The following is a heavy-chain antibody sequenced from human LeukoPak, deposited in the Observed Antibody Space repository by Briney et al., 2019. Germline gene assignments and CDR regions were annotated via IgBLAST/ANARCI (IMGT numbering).Heavy chain of an antibody. CDR2: ISAYNGNT. V-gene: IGHV1-18*04. D-gene: IGHD6-13*01. CDR1: GYTFTSYG. CDR3: ARVEAAAGFDAFDI. Sequence: ASVKVSCKASGYTFTSYGISWVRQAPGRGLEWMGWISAYNGNTNYAQKLQGRVTMTTDTSTSTAYMELRSLRSDDTAVYYCARVEAAAGFDAFDIWGQGTMVTVSS. J-gene: IGHJ3*02.